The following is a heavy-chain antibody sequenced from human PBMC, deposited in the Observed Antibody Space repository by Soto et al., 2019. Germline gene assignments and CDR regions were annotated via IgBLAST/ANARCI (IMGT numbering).Heavy chain of an antibody. CDR2: IYYSGST. CDR1: GGSISSGDYY. J-gene: IGHJ4*02. D-gene: IGHD5-18*01. Sequence: PSETLSLTCTVSGGSISSGDYYWSWIRQPPGKGLEWIGYIYYSGSTYYNPSLKSRVTISVDTSKNQFSLKLSSVTAADTAVYYCARVPGYSNYLDYWGQGTLVTVSS. CDR3: ARVPGYSNYLDY. V-gene: IGHV4-30-4*01.